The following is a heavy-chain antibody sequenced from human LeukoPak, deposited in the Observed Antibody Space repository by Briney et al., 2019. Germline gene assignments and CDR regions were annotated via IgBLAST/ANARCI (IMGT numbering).Heavy chain of an antibody. CDR2: INPNSGGT. Sequence: ASVKVSCKASGYTFTGYYMHWVRQAPGQGREWMGWINPNSGGTNYAQKFQGRVTMTRDTSISTAYMELSRLRSDDTAVYYCARDLPIYCSSTSCYTAESYWGQGTLVTVSS. CDR3: ARDLPIYCSSTSCYTAESY. J-gene: IGHJ4*02. V-gene: IGHV1-2*02. CDR1: GYTFTGYY. D-gene: IGHD2-2*02.